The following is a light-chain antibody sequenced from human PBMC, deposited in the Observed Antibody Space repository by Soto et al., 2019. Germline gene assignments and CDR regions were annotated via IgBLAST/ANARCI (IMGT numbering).Light chain of an antibody. CDR2: GAS. J-gene: IGKJ1*01. Sequence: DLQITHSPSSLSASVLCRVTITCRASQSVGTWVAWYQQKPGKAPKLLIYGASNLESGVPSRFSGSGSGTEFTLTITTLQPDDFATYFCQHYRRNTWSFGPGTKVDIK. CDR1: QSVGTW. V-gene: IGKV1-5*01. CDR3: QHYRRNTWS.